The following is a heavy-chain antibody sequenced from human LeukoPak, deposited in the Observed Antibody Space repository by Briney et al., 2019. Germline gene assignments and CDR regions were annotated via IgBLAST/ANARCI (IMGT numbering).Heavy chain of an antibody. CDR1: GFTFSSYG. V-gene: IGHV3-30*18. J-gene: IGHJ5*02. Sequence: PGGSLRLSCAASGFTFSSYGMPWARQAPGKGLEWVAVISYDGSNKYYADSVKGRFTISRDNSKNTLYLQMNSLRAEDTAVYYCAKGDWFDPWGQGTLVTVSS. CDR2: ISYDGSNK. CDR3: AKGDWFDP.